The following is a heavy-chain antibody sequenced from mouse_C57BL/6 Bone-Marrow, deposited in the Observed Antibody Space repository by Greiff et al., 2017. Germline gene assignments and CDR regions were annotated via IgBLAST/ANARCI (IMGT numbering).Heavy chain of an antibody. J-gene: IGHJ2*01. CDR2: IDPEDGET. D-gene: IGHD1-1*01. Sequence: EVMLVESGAELVKPGASVKLSCTASGFNIKDYYIHWVKQRTEQGLEWIGRIDPEDGETKSAPQFPDKATLTADTSSNTAYLQLSSLTSEDTAVYYCTRSLIYYGTNYWGQGTTLTVSS. CDR3: TRSLIYYGTNY. CDR1: GFNIKDYY. V-gene: IGHV14-2*01.